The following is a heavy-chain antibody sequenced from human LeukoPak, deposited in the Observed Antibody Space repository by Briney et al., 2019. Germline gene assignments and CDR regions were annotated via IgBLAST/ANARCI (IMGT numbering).Heavy chain of an antibody. CDR1: GFTFDEHT. CDR2: VTWEGFE. D-gene: IGHD2-2*01. J-gene: IGHJ4*02. V-gene: IGHV3-43*01. Sequence: GGSLRLSCVATGFTFDEHTIHWVRQRPGRGLEWVSLVTWEGFEFYGDSVKGRFTVSRDRKENSVFLQMNSLNPEDSAVYFCVRDALPHCASSSCYQFDYWGQGTLVTVSS. CDR3: VRDALPHCASSSCYQFDY.